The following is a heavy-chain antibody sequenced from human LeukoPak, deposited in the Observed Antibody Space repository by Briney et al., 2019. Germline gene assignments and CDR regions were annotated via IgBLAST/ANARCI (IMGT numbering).Heavy chain of an antibody. J-gene: IGHJ4*02. D-gene: IGHD4-11*01. CDR2: ISGSGGST. V-gene: IGHV3-23*01. CDR1: GFTFSSYA. CDR3: AKAEGRTVTTEGSFDY. Sequence: GGSLRLSCAASGFTFSSYAMSWVRQAPGKGLEWVSAISGSGGSTYYADSVKGRFTISRDNSKNTLYLQMNSLRAEDTAVYYCAKAEGRTVTTEGSFDYWGQATLVTVSS.